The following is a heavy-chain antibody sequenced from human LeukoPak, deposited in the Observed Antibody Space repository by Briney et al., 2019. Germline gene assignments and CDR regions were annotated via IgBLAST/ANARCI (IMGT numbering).Heavy chain of an antibody. CDR2: INGGGVNT. D-gene: IGHD1-26*01. Sequence: GGSLRLSCAASGFTFSSYAMSWVRQAPGKGLEWVSTINGGGVNTHYADSVGGRFTISRDNSKNTLYLQMNSLRAEDTAVYYCASPKSGSPFAPFDIWGQGTMVTVSS. V-gene: IGHV3-23*01. CDR1: GFTFSSYA. J-gene: IGHJ3*02. CDR3: ASPKSGSPFAPFDI.